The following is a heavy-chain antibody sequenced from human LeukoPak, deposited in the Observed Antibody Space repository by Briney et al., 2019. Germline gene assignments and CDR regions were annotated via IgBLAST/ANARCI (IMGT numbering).Heavy chain of an antibody. Sequence: SETLSLTCTVSGGSISSYYWSWVRQPPGKGVEWIGYIYYSGSTNYNPSLTSRGTISVDKSKKQCSLKLSCVTAEETAVYYCARTHFVFNSGDPYQLLPNLFDPWGQGTLVTVSS. D-gene: IGHD2-2*01. CDR2: IYYSGST. V-gene: IGHV4-59*01. CDR1: GGSISSYY. CDR3: ARTHFVFNSGDPYQLLPNLFDP. J-gene: IGHJ5*02.